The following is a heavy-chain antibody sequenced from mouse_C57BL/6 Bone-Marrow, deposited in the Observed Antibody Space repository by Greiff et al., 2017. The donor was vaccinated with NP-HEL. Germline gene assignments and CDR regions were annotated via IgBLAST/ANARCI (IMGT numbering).Heavy chain of an antibody. CDR1: GYSITSGYY. V-gene: IGHV3-6*01. Sequence: DVQLQESGPGLVKPSQSLSLTCSVTGYSITSGYYWNWLRQFPGNKLEWMGYISYDGSTNYNPSLKNRISITRDTSKNQFFLKLNSVTTEDTATYCCAQRGDLLEGYWGQGTTLTVSS. D-gene: IGHD2-14*01. J-gene: IGHJ2*01. CDR3: AQRGDLLEGY. CDR2: ISYDGST.